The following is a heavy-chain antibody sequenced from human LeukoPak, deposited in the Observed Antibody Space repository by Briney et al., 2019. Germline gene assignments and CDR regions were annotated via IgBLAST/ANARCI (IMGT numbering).Heavy chain of an antibody. CDR2: IYPGDYDT. Sequence: PGESLKISCKGSGYSFTTNWIGWMRQMPGKGLEWMGIIYPGDYDTRYSPSFQGQVTTSADKSINTAYLQWSSLKASDTAIYYCARQVAAAGTGGLLLGYGMDVWGQGTTVTVSS. CDR3: ARQVAAAGTGGLLLGYGMDV. CDR1: GYSFTTNW. D-gene: IGHD6-13*01. J-gene: IGHJ6*02. V-gene: IGHV5-51*01.